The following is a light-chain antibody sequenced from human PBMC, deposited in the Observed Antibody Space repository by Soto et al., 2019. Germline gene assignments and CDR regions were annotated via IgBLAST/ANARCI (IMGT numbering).Light chain of an antibody. J-gene: IGKJ1*01. Sequence: EIVLTQSPGTLSLSPGEKATLSCRASQSVSNSYLAWYQQKPGQAPRLLIYGASRRTIGIPDRFSGSWSGTDFTLTISGLEPEDFAVYYCQKYGGSPRTFGQGTKVELK. CDR2: GAS. V-gene: IGKV3-20*01. CDR1: QSVSNSY. CDR3: QKYGGSPRT.